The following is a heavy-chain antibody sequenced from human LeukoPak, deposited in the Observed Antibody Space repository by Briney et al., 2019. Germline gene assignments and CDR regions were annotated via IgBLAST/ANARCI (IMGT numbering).Heavy chain of an antibody. CDR3: ARELEYYYFWSGYSEYYFDY. CDR2: IYYSGST. D-gene: IGHD3-3*01. J-gene: IGHJ4*02. V-gene: IGHV4-59*01. Sequence: SETLSLTCTVSGGSISSYYWSWIRQPPGKGLEWIGYIYYSGSTNYNPSLKSRVTISVDTSKNQFSLKLSSVTAADTAVYYCARELEYYYFWSGYSEYYFDYWGQGTLVTVSS. CDR1: GGSISSYY.